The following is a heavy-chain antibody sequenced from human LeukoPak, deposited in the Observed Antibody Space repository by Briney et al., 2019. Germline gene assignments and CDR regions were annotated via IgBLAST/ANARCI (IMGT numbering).Heavy chain of an antibody. CDR1: GGSFSGHY. J-gene: IGHJ4*02. CDR2: ISHRGST. D-gene: IGHD3-3*01. Sequence: SETLSLTCEIYGGSFSGHYWGWIRQPPGKGLEWVGSISHRGSTYYNPSLRSRITISLDRSKQKFSLKLTSVTAADTAVYFCARGAEYYAIWRGYAGYSDYWGQGISVTVSS. CDR3: ARGAEYYAIWRGYAGYSDY. V-gene: IGHV4-34*01.